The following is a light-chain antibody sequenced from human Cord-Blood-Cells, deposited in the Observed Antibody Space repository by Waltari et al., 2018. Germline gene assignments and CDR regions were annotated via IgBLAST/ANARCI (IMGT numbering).Light chain of an antibody. CDR2: KAS. CDR3: QQYNSSLFT. V-gene: IGKV1-5*03. Sequence: DIQMTQSPSTLSASVGDRVTITCRASQSISSWLAWYQQKPGKAPKLLIYKASSLESGVPSRFSGSGSGTEFTLTISSLQPDDFATYYCQQYNSSLFTFGPGTIVDIK. J-gene: IGKJ3*01. CDR1: QSISSW.